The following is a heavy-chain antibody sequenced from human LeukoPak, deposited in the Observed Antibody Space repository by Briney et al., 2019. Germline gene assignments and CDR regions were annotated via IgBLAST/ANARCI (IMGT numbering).Heavy chain of an antibody. CDR1: GFSFNSYA. V-gene: IGHV3-23*01. J-gene: IGHJ4*02. CDR2: ISGPGGDT. CDR3: CSNWNFDY. Sequence: GGSLRLSCAASGFSFNSYAMAWVRQAPGKGPESVSTISGPGGDTYYADSVKGRFTISRDNSKNTLYLQMDSLRAEDTAIYYCCSNWNFDYWGQGTLVTVSS. D-gene: IGHD1-1*01.